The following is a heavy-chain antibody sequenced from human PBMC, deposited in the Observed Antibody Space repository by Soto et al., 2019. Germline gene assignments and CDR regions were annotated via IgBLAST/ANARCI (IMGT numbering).Heavy chain of an antibody. CDR1: GFTFSSYA. J-gene: IGHJ4*02. D-gene: IGHD6-19*01. V-gene: IGHV3-23*01. CDR3: ATWTATSSGWPIEY. CDR2: ISGSAGST. Sequence: GGSLRLSCAASGFTFSSYAMSWVRQAPGKGLEWVSAISGSAGSTYYADSVKGRFTISRDNAKNTLYLQMNSLRAEDTAVYYCATWTATSSGWPIEYWGQGTLVTVSS.